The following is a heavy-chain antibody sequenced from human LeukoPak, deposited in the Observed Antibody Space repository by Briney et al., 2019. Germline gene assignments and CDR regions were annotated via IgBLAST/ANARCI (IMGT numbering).Heavy chain of an antibody. CDR2: IIPILGIA. CDR1: GGTFSSYA. Sequence: ASVKVSCKASGGTFSSYAISWVRQAPGQGLEWMGRIIPILGIANYAQKFQGRVTITRDTSISTAYMELSSLRSEDTAVYYCARVDGSPDYWGQGTLVTVS. CDR3: ARVDGSPDY. D-gene: IGHD2-15*01. V-gene: IGHV1-69*04. J-gene: IGHJ4*02.